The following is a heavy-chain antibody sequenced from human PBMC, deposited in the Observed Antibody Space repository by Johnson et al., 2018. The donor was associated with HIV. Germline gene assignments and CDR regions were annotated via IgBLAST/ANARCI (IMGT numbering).Heavy chain of an antibody. CDR2: IRNDGSTK. CDR3: SCCARESGYPLVAVYV. J-gene: IGHJ3*01. Sequence: QMLLVESGGGVVQPGGSLRLSCAASGFTFSNYGMHWVRQAPGKGLEWVAYIRNDGSTKYYAESVKGRFSISRDNSKNTLHFQFNSLRVDDTAKYYCSCCARESGYPLVAVYVGGQETRVYVSS. V-gene: IGHV3-30*02. CDR1: GFTFSNYG. D-gene: IGHD3-3*01.